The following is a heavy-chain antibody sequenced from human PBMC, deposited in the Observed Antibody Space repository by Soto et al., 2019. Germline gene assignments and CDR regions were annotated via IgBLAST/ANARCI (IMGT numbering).Heavy chain of an antibody. V-gene: IGHV4-30-2*01. CDR2: ISHSGST. Sequence: PSETLSLTCAVSGGSISSGGYSWSWIRQPPGKGLEWIGYISHSGSTYYNPSLKSRVTISVDNSKSTLLLQLNSLRAEDTAIYYCAKDHGTYASVGGDYWGQGTLVTVSS. D-gene: IGHD1-26*01. CDR1: GGSISSGGYS. CDR3: AKDHGTYASVGGDY. J-gene: IGHJ4*02.